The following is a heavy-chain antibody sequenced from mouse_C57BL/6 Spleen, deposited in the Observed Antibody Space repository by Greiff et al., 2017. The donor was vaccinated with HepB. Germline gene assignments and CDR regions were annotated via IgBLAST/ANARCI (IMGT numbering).Heavy chain of an antibody. Sequence: VQLQQSGAELARPGASVKLSCKASGYTFTSYGISWVKQRTGQGLEWIGEIYPRSGNTYYNEKFKGKATLTADKSSSTAYMELRSLTSEDSAVYFCARFDGYYLYWYCDVWGTGTTVTVSS. D-gene: IGHD2-3*01. CDR2: IYPRSGNT. CDR3: ARFDGYYLYWYCDV. J-gene: IGHJ1*03. CDR1: GYTFTSYG. V-gene: IGHV1-81*01.